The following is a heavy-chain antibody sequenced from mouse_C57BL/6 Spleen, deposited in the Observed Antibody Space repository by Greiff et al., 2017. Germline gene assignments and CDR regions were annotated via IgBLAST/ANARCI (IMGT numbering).Heavy chain of an antibody. J-gene: IGHJ4*01. Sequence: EVQLQQSGAELVRPGASVKLSCTASGFNIKDDYMHWVKQRPEQGLEWIGWIDPENGDTEYASKFQGKATITADTSSNTAYLQLSSLKSEDTAVYYCTTWRDYYGSSPYYYAMDYWGQGTSVTVSS. CDR3: TTWRDYYGSSPYYYAMDY. V-gene: IGHV14-4*01. CDR2: IDPENGDT. CDR1: GFNIKDDY. D-gene: IGHD1-1*01.